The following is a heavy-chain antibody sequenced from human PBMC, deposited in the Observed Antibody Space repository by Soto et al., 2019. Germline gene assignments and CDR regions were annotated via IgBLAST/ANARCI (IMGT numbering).Heavy chain of an antibody. D-gene: IGHD6-6*01. Sequence: ESGPTLVNPTQPLTLTCTFSGFSLNSSGVGVGWIRQPPGKALEWLALIYWNDEMHYSPALKSRLTITEDASKHQVVLTVTNMDPVDTATYYCAHRRFAKYSSLPADFDFWGQGSLVTVSS. J-gene: IGHJ4*02. CDR3: AHRRFAKYSSLPADFDF. CDR2: IYWNDEM. V-gene: IGHV2-5*01. CDR1: GFSLNSSGVG.